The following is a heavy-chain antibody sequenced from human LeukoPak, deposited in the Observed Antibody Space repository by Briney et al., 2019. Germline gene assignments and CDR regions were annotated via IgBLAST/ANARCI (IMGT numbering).Heavy chain of an antibody. CDR1: GGSFSGYY. D-gene: IGHD3-22*01. Sequence: SETLSLTCAVYGGSFSGYYWSWIRQPPGKGLEWIGEINHSGRTNYKPSLKSRVTISVDTSKKQFYLKLRSVTAADTAVYYCARDPTHDYYDSSGYYPYWGQGTLVTVSS. J-gene: IGHJ4*02. V-gene: IGHV4-34*01. CDR2: INHSGRT. CDR3: ARDPTHDYYDSSGYYPY.